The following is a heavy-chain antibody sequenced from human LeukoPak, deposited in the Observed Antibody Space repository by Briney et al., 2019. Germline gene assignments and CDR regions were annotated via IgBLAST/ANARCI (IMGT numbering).Heavy chain of an antibody. Sequence: SQTLSLTCTVSGGSISSGGYYWSWIRQPAGTGLEWIGRIYASGSTNYTPSLKSRLTISLDTSKNQFSLKLSSVTAADTAVYYCARDRMTGYSSEAAFDIWGQGTMVTVSS. CDR3: ARDRMTGYSSEAAFDI. CDR1: GGSISSGGYY. V-gene: IGHV4-61*02. J-gene: IGHJ3*02. CDR2: IYASGST. D-gene: IGHD3-9*01.